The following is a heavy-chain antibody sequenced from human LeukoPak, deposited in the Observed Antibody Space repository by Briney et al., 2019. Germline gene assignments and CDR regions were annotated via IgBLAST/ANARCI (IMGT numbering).Heavy chain of an antibody. J-gene: IGHJ4*02. CDR1: GGPFSGYY. CDR2: INHVGFT. D-gene: IGHD6-13*01. CDR3: ARLRMGSSRWLFPEDF. V-gene: IGHV4-34*10. Sequence: SETLSLTCAVSGGPFSGYYWNWIRQSPGKGLEWIGQINHVGFTTYNPSLQSRISMSVDTSKSQFSLKLSSVTVADTATYFCARLRMGSSRWLFPEDFWGQGTQVAVSS.